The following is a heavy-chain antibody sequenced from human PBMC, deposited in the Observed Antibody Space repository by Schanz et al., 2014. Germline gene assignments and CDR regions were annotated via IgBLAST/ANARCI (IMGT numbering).Heavy chain of an antibody. J-gene: IGHJ6*02. V-gene: IGHV4-31*03. CDR3: ARHGGIPYYPMDV. Sequence: QVQLQESGPRLVEPSQTLSLTCTVSGASISSGGYYWDWIRLLPGKGLEWIGYISYSGSTSFNPSLKSRLTMSVDTSKNQFSLRLSSVTAADTAVYYCARHGGIPYYPMDVWGQGTTVTVSS. CDR1: GASISSGGYY. CDR2: ISYSGST. D-gene: IGHD3-16*01.